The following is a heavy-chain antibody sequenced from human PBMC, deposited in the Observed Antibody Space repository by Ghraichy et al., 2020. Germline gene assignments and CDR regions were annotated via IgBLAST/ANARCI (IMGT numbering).Heavy chain of an antibody. CDR2: IYHSGST. CDR3: ASYGDYVFLFDY. J-gene: IGHJ4*02. D-gene: IGHD4-17*01. V-gene: IGHV4-4*02. Sequence: SETLSLTCAVSGGSISSSNWWSWVRQPPGKGLEWIGEIYHSGSTNYNPSLKSRVTISVDKSKNQFSLKLSSVTAADTAVYYCASYGDYVFLFDYWGQGTLVTVSS. CDR1: GGSISSSNW.